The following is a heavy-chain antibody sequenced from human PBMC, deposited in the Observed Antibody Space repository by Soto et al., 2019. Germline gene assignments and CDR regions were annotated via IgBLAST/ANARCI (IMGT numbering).Heavy chain of an antibody. J-gene: IGHJ5*02. CDR1: GYTFTSYA. Sequence: ASVKVSCKASGYTFTSYAMHWVRQAPGQRLEWMGWINAGNGNTKYSQKFQGRVTITRDTSASTAYMELSSLRSEDTAVYYCARDSIEAVAGLYNRFDPWGQVTLVTVSS. D-gene: IGHD6-19*01. CDR3: ARDSIEAVAGLYNRFDP. V-gene: IGHV1-3*01. CDR2: INAGNGNT.